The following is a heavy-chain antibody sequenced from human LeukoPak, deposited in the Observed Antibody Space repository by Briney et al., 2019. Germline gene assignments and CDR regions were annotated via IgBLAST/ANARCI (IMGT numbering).Heavy chain of an antibody. CDR2: IYSSGST. CDR1: GFTVSSNY. Sequence: GGSLRLSCAASGFTVSSNYMSWVRQAPGKGLEWVSVIYSSGSTYYADSVKGRFTISRDNSKNTLYLQIKSLRAEDTTVYYCARDYGDPDYHYIGLEGWGQGTTVTASS. V-gene: IGHV3-66*01. D-gene: IGHD3-10*01. J-gene: IGHJ6*02. CDR3: ARDYGDPDYHYIGLEG.